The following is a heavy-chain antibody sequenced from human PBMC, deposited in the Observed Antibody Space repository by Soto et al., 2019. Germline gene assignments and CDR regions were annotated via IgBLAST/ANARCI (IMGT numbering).Heavy chain of an antibody. Sequence: CDRCNVADGSISDFYWAWISKTAGNGLEWMGRVYATGTTDYNPSLRSRVAMSVDISKKTFSLRLRSVTGADSGVYYCVRDGSKSLRDWFDPWGQGILVTVSS. CDR3: VRDGSKSLRDWFDP. CDR1: DGSISDFY. V-gene: IGHV4-4*07. CDR2: VYATGTT. J-gene: IGHJ5*02.